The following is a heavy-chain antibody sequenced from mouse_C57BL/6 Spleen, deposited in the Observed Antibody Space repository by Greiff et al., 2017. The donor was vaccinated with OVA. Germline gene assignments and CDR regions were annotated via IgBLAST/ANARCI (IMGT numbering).Heavy chain of an antibody. CDR3: ARNYYGSSTGFDY. Sequence: EVMLVESGGGLVKPGGSLKLSCAASGFTFSSYAMSWVRQTPEKRLEWVATISDGGSYTYYPDNVKGRFTISRDNAKNNLYLQMSHLKSEDTAMYYCARNYYGSSTGFDYWGQGTTLTVSS. J-gene: IGHJ2*01. D-gene: IGHD1-1*01. CDR1: GFTFSSYA. V-gene: IGHV5-4*03. CDR2: ISDGGSYT.